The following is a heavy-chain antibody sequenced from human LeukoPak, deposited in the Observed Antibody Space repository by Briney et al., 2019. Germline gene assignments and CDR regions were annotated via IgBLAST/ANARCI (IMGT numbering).Heavy chain of an antibody. CDR2: ISNDGNNK. V-gene: IGHV3-30*03. J-gene: IGHJ4*02. Sequence: PGGSLRLSCAASGFTFSSFGMHWVRQAPGKGLEWVAVISNDGNNKYSADSVKGRFTISRDNAENSLYLQMNSLRAEDTALYYCARKRPNYFDYWGQGTLVTVSS. CDR3: ARKRPNYFDY. CDR1: GFTFSSFG.